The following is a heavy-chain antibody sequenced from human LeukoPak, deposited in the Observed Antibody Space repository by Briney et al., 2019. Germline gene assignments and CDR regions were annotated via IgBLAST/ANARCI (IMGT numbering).Heavy chain of an antibody. D-gene: IGHD6-19*01. CDR3: ARRSSGWYGHFDY. J-gene: IGHJ4*02. Sequence: SETLSLTCTVSGGSISSSSYYWGWIRQPPGKGLEWIGSIYYSGSTYYNPSLKSRVTISVDTSKNQFSLKLSSVTAADTAVYYCARRSSGWYGHFDYWGQGTLATVSS. CDR2: IYYSGST. V-gene: IGHV4-39*01. CDR1: GGSISSSSYY.